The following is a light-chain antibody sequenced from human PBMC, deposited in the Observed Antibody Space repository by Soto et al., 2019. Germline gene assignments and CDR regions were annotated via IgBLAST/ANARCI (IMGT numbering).Light chain of an antibody. V-gene: IGKV3-20*01. J-gene: IGKJ1*01. CDR2: GAS. CDR3: QQYGTSPRT. CDR1: QSVSSSY. Sequence: EIVLTQSPGTLSLSPGERATLSCRASQSVSSSYLAWYQQKPGQAPRHLIYGASNRATGIPDRFSGSGSGTDFTLTISRVEPEDFAVYYCQQYGTSPRTFGQGTKVEIK.